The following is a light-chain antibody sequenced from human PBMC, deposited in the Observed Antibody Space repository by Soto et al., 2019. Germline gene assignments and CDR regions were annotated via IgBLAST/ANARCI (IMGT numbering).Light chain of an antibody. CDR3: VQDTYSAYT. V-gene: IGKV2-30*02. CDR2: KIS. J-gene: IGKJ2*01. CDR1: QSLVHSDGNNN. Sequence: DVVMTQSPLSLPVTLGQPASISCTPSQSLVHSDGNNNLDWFQQRPGQSPRRLIHKISNRGSGVPDRVSASGSGADCTVEISRVEAEDVGIYFCVQDTYSAYTVGQGTKLVIK.